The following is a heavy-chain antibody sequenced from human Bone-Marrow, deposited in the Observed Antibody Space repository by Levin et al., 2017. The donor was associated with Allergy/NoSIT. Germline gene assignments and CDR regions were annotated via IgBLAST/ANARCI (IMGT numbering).Heavy chain of an antibody. CDR1: GFTFKNFP. Sequence: PTGGSLRLSCAASGFTFKNFPLTWVRQAPGKGLEWVSGISGSGDKTYYGDSVKGRFTISRDNSKNTLFLQMDGVRVEDTAIYYCAKDQWAGFYGSGSGFDSWGQGTLVTVSS. J-gene: IGHJ4*02. D-gene: IGHD3-10*01. V-gene: IGHV3-23*01. CDR3: AKDQWAGFYGSGSGFDS. CDR2: ISGSGDKT.